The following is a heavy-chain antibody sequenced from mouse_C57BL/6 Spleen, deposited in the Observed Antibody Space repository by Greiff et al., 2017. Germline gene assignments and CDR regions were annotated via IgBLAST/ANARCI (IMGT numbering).Heavy chain of an antibody. CDR3: TRYRGNYDYFDY. CDR2: IDPETGGT. J-gene: IGHJ2*01. V-gene: IGHV1-15*01. CDR1: GYTFTDYE. Sequence: QVQLQQSGAELVRPGASVTLSCKASGYTFTDYEMHWVKQTPVHGLEWIGAIDPETGGTAYNQKFKGKAILTADKSSSTAYMERRSLTSEDSAVYYWTRYRGNYDYFDYWGQGTTRTVSS. D-gene: IGHD2-1*01.